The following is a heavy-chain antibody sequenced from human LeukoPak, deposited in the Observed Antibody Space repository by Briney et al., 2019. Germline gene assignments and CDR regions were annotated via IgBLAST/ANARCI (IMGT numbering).Heavy chain of an antibody. Sequence: PSETLSLTCTVSGYSISSGYYWGWIRQPPGKGLEWIGSIYHSGSTYYNPSLKSRVTISVDTSKNQFSLKLSSVTAADTAVYYCARTYAAAGTVFSAGYYYMDVWGKGTTVTVSS. CDR1: GYSISSGYY. CDR2: IYHSGST. D-gene: IGHD6-13*01. V-gene: IGHV4-38-2*02. CDR3: ARTYAAAGTVFSAGYYYMDV. J-gene: IGHJ6*03.